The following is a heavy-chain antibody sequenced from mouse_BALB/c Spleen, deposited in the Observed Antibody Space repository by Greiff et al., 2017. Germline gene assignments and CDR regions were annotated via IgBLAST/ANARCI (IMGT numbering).Heavy chain of an antibody. CDR3: TREDYDGYFDY. Sequence: EVNVVESGGGLVKPGGSPKLSCAASGFTFSSYTMSWVRQTPEKRLEWVATISSGGSYTYYPDSVKGRFTISRDNAKNTLYLQMSTLKSEDTAMYYCTREDYDGYFDYWGQGTTLTVSS. D-gene: IGHD2-4*01. CDR2: ISSGGSYT. V-gene: IGHV5-6-4*01. J-gene: IGHJ2*01. CDR1: GFTFSSYT.